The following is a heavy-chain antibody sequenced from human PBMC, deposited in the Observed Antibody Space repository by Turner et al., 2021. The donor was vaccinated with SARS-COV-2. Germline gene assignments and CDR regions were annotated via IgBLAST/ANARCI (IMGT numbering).Heavy chain of an antibody. CDR2: IYSGGST. CDR1: GVTVSSNY. CDR3: ARGGHYYYGLDV. J-gene: IGHJ6*02. Sequence: EVQLVESGVGLIQPGGSLRLYCAASGVTVSSNYMSWVRQAPGKGLEWVSVIYSGGSTFYSDSVKGRFTISRDNSKNTLYLQMNSLRAEDTAVYYCARGGHYYYGLDVWGQGTTVTVSS. V-gene: IGHV3-53*01. D-gene: IGHD3-10*01.